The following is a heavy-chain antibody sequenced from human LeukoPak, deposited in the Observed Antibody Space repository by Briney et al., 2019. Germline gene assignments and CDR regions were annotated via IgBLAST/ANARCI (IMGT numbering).Heavy chain of an antibody. Sequence: GLSLTFSCTGYGHSFTSYLISWARQMRGKGREWMGRIDPCDSYNNYSPSFQGHVTISADKSISTAYLQWSSLKASDTTMYYCARGSYGGNSYFDYWGQGTLVTVSS. CDR1: GHSFTSYL. CDR3: ARGSYGGNSYFDY. CDR2: IDPCDSYN. V-gene: IGHV5-10-1*01. D-gene: IGHD4-23*01. J-gene: IGHJ4*02.